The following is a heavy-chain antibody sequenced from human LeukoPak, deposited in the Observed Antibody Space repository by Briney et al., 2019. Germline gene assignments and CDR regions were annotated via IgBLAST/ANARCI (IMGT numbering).Heavy chain of an antibody. Sequence: PSETLSLTCTVSGGSISSHYWSWIRQPPGKGLEWIGYIYYSGGTNYNPSLKSRVTISVDTSKNQFSLKLSSVTAADTAVYYCARDRGMRAATGYYYYYMDVWGKGTTVTVSS. D-gene: IGHD6-13*01. CDR1: GGSISSHY. CDR2: IYYSGGT. J-gene: IGHJ6*03. V-gene: IGHV4-59*11. CDR3: ARDRGMRAATGYYYYYMDV.